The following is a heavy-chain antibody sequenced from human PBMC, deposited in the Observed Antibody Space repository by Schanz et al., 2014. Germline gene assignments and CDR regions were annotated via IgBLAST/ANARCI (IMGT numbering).Heavy chain of an antibody. CDR3: AKDGRLPYYGTGSDFDY. J-gene: IGHJ4*02. V-gene: IGHV3-23*01. CDR2: LTEGGGGT. Sequence: EVQLLESGGGLAQPGGSLRLACAASGFNFNTYAMSWVRQAPGKGLEWVSGLTEGGGGTYYADSVKGRFTISRDNLKNTVYLQMNSLRAGDTAVYYCAKDGRLPYYGTGSDFDYWGQGTLVAVSS. CDR1: GFNFNTYA. D-gene: IGHD3-22*01.